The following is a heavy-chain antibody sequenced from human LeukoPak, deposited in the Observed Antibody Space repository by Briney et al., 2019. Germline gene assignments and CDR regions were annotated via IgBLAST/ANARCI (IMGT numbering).Heavy chain of an antibody. V-gene: IGHV3-48*01. J-gene: IGHJ4*02. Sequence: PGGSLRLSCAASGFTFSTYSMNWVRQAPGKGLEWVSYISSNNFTVYYADSVKGRFTISRDNAKNSLYLQMNSLRAEDTAVYYCAKAYYDSSGYSYYFDYWGQGTLVTVSS. CDR3: AKAYYDSSGYSYYFDY. CDR1: GFTFSTYS. CDR2: ISSNNFTV. D-gene: IGHD3-22*01.